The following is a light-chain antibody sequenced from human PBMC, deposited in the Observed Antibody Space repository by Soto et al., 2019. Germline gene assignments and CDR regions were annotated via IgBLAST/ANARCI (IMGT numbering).Light chain of an antibody. J-gene: IGLJ3*02. CDR2: EVT. CDR1: SSDVGGYNF. V-gene: IGLV2-8*01. Sequence: QSALTQPPSASGSPGQSVTISCTGTSSDVGGYNFVSWYQQHPGKAPKLIIYEVTKRPSGVPDRFSGSKSGNTASLTVSGLQTEDEADYYCTSYAGSNWVFGGGTKLTVL. CDR3: TSYAGSNWV.